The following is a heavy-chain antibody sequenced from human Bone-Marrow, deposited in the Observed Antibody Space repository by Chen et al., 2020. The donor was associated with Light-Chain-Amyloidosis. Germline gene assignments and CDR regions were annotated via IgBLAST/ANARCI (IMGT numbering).Heavy chain of an antibody. V-gene: IGHV5-51*01. Sequence: EVQLEQSGPEVKKPGESLKISCKGSGYTFPNYWIGWVRQMPGKGLEWMGVIYPDDSDARDSPSFEGQVTITADKSITTAYLQGRSLKASDTAMYYCARRGDGYNFDYWGQGTLVTVSS. J-gene: IGHJ4*02. CDR3: ARRGDGYNFDY. D-gene: IGHD5-12*01. CDR2: IYPDDSDA. CDR1: GYTFPNYW.